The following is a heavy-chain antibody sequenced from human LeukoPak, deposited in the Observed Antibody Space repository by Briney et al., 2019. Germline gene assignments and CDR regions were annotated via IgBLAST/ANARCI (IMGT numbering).Heavy chain of an antibody. D-gene: IGHD2-21*02. CDR2: IYYSGST. CDR3: ARRTASNWFDP. Sequence: PSETLSLTCTVSGGSISSYYWGWIRQPPGKGLEWIGSIYYSGSTYYNPSLKSRVTISVDTSKNQFSLKLSSVTAADTAVYYCARRTASNWFDPWGQGTLVTVSS. CDR1: GGSISSYY. V-gene: IGHV4-39*01. J-gene: IGHJ5*02.